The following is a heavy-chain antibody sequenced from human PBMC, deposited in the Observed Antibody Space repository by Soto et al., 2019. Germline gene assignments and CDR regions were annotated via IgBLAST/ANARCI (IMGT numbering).Heavy chain of an antibody. CDR1: GFTFSSYW. Sequence: EVQLVESGGGLVQPGGSLRLSCAASGFTFSSYWMHWVRQAPGKGLGWVSRINSDGSSTSYADSVKGRFTISRDNAKNTLYLQMNSLRAEDTAVYYCARDLPHNWNYPGPGMDVWGQGTTVTVSS. CDR2: INSDGSST. D-gene: IGHD1-7*01. V-gene: IGHV3-74*01. J-gene: IGHJ6*02. CDR3: ARDLPHNWNYPGPGMDV.